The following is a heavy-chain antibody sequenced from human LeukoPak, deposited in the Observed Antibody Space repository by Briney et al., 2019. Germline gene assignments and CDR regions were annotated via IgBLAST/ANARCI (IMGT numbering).Heavy chain of an antibody. D-gene: IGHD4-23*01. V-gene: IGHV3-23*01. CDR1: GFTFSSYG. Sequence: GGSLRLSCAASGFTFSSYGMSWVRQAPGKGLEWVSAISGSAVSTYYADSVKGRFTISRDNSKNTLYLQKNSLRVEDTAVYYCAKAVPKAVVTPSFDYWGQGTLVTVSS. J-gene: IGHJ4*02. CDR2: ISGSAVST. CDR3: AKAVPKAVVTPSFDY.